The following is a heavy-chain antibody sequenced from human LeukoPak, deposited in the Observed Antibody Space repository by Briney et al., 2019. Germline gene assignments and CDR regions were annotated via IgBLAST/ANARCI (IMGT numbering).Heavy chain of an antibody. Sequence: GGSLRLSCAASGFTFSDYYMSWIRQAPGKGLEWGSYISSSGSTIYYADSVKGRFTISRDNAKNSLYLQMNSLRAEDTAVYYCARRHVDTAMAFDYWGQGTLVTVSS. CDR1: GFTFSDYY. V-gene: IGHV3-11*01. J-gene: IGHJ4*02. D-gene: IGHD5-18*01. CDR3: ARRHVDTAMAFDY. CDR2: ISSSGSTI.